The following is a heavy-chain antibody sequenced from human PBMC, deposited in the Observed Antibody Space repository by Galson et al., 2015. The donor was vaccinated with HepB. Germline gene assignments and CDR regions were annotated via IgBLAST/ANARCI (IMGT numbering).Heavy chain of an antibody. J-gene: IGHJ3*02. CDR1: EFTVSGSY. Sequence: SLRLSCAASEFTVSGSYMSWVRQAPGEGLQWVSIIYSSGTTYYADSVKGRFTISRDTSKNTVYLQMNSLRAEDTAVYYCAKHQMGRYCSSTTCYSSRGTFEIWGQGTTVTVSS. D-gene: IGHD2-2*01. V-gene: IGHV3-66*04. CDR3: AKHQMGRYCSSTTCYSSRGTFEI. CDR2: IYSSGTT.